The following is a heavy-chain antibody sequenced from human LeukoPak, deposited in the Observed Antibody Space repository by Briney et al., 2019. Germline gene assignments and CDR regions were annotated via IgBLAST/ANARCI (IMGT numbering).Heavy chain of an antibody. CDR2: IYSDWSST. Sequence: GGPLRLSCAASGFTFSSDWMHWLRQAPGKGQVWVSRIYSDWSSTSYADSVKGRFTISRDNAKKTLYLQMNSLRAEDTAVYYCASDRLPWSIAASFDPRGQGTLVTVSS. V-gene: IGHV3-74*01. CDR1: GFTFSSDW. D-gene: IGHD6-6*01. J-gene: IGHJ5*02. CDR3: ASDRLPWSIAASFDP.